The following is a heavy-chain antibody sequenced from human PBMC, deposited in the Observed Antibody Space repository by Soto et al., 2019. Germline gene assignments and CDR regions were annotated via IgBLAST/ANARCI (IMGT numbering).Heavy chain of an antibody. CDR3: ARPRSSLEWPPFDP. V-gene: IGHV4-59*01. CDR2: IYYSGTT. CDR1: GGSISNYY. J-gene: IGHJ5*02. D-gene: IGHD3-3*01. Sequence: PSETLSLTCTVSGGSISNYYWTWIRQPPGKGLQWIGYIYYSGTTNYNPSLKSRVTISVDTSKNQFSLKLSSVTAADTAVYYCARPRSSLEWPPFDPWGHGTLVTVSS.